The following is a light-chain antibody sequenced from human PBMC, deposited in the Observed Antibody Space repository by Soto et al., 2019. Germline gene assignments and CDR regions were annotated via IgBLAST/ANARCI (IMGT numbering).Light chain of an antibody. Sequence: FTQSPGRLSLAPGERVTLCCRPSQGVASNYLAWYQQKPGRAPRLLIYTASSRATGIPDRFSGSGSGTDFTLTISRLEPEDSAVYYCQQYGSSPWTFVQGTKLDI. J-gene: IGKJ1*01. CDR2: TAS. V-gene: IGKV3-20*01. CDR1: QGVASNY. CDR3: QQYGSSPWT.